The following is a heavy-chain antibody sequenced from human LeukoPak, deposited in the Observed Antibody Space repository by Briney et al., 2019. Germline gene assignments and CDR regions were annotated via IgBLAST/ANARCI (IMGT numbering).Heavy chain of an antibody. V-gene: IGHV1-69*13. D-gene: IGHD3-22*01. CDR3: ASLYYYDSSGYCGPFGY. J-gene: IGHJ4*02. CDR2: IIPIFGTA. CDR1: GGTFSSYA. Sequence: GASVKVSCKASGGTFSSYAISWVRQAPGQGLEWMGGIIPIFGTANYAQKFQGRVTITADESTSTAYMELSSLRSEDTAVYYCASLYYYDSSGYCGPFGYWGQGTLVTVSS.